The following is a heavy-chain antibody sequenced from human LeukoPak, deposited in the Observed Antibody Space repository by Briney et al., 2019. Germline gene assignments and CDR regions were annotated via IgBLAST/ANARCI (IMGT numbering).Heavy chain of an antibody. CDR2: LRGDGET. J-gene: IGHJ4*02. CDR3: AKASWVSSADAVL. V-gene: IGHV3-23*01. D-gene: IGHD3-16*01. CDR1: GFIFRDYA. Sequence: GGSLRLSCVASGFIFRDYAMSWVRQAPAGGLEWVSSLRGDGETFYTDSVKGRFTLSRDHSRNTVYLQLSNPRVEDTAVYYCAKASWVSSADAVLWGQGTLVTVSS.